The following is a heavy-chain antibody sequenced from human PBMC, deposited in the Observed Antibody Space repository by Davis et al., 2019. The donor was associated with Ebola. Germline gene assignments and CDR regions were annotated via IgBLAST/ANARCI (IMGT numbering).Heavy chain of an antibody. Sequence: PSETLSLTCTVSGGSISSSSYYWGWIRQPPGKGLEWIGSIYYSGSTYYNPSLKSRVTISVDTSKNQFSLKLSSVTAADTAVYYCARLYGSGSYYNEVDWFDPWGQGTLVTVSS. CDR3: ARLYGSGSYYNEVDWFDP. J-gene: IGHJ5*02. V-gene: IGHV4-39*01. CDR1: GGSISSSSYY. D-gene: IGHD3-10*01. CDR2: IYYSGST.